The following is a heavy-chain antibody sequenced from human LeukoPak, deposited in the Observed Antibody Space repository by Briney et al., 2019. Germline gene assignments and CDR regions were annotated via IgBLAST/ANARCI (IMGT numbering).Heavy chain of an antibody. J-gene: IGHJ4*02. CDR3: ATGVNFDY. V-gene: IGHV1-2*02. CDR2: INPNSGAT. CDR1: GYXFTGYY. Sequence: GASVKVSCKASGYXFTGYYIHWVRRAPGQGLEWMGWINPNSGATNYAQKFQGRVTMTRDTSITTAYMELSSLRSDDTAIFYCATGVNFDYWGQGTLVSVSS.